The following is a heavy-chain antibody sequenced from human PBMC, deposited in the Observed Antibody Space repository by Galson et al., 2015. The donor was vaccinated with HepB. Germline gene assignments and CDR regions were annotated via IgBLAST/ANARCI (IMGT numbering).Heavy chain of an antibody. CDR1: GFAFSDSY. CDR3: ATMVTRGSSYFDY. CDR2: ITSSGTYT. D-gene: IGHD2-15*01. Sequence: LRLSCAASGFAFSDSYMTWIRQAPGKGLEWLSYITSSGTYTNYPEHLDGRFTIPRDHANNSLYLQMNSLRAEDTAVYYCATMVTRGSSYFDYWGQGTLVTVSS. V-gene: IGHV3-11*06. J-gene: IGHJ4*02.